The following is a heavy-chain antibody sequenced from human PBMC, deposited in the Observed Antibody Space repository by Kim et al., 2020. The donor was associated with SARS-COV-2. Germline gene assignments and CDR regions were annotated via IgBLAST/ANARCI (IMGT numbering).Heavy chain of an antibody. Sequence: ADSGKGRFTISRHNSKNTLYLQMNSLRAEDTAVYYCASQNYYDSSGYEGYWGQGTLVTVSS. J-gene: IGHJ4*02. V-gene: IGHV3-53*04. D-gene: IGHD3-22*01. CDR3: ASQNYYDSSGYEGY.